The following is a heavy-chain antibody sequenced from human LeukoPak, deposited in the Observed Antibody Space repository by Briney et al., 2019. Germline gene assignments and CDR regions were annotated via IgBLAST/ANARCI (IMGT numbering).Heavy chain of an antibody. J-gene: IGHJ4*01. CDR1: GFTFSSSV. CDR3: AKREARSFEF. D-gene: IGHD5-24*01. V-gene: IGHV3-23*01. Sequence: GGCLRLSCVASGFTFSSSVMSWVRQAPGKGLEWVSTFSGASGNIYYVDSVKGRFTISRDNSKNTLYLQMNSLRAEDTALYYCAKREARSFEFWGHGNLFTVSS. CDR2: FSGASGNI.